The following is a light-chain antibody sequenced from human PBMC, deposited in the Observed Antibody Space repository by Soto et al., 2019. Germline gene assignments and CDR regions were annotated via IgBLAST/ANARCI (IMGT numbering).Light chain of an antibody. Sequence: EIVMTQSPSTLSVSPWERSTLSCMASQSVSSNLAWYQQKPGQAPRLLIYGASTRATGIPARFSGSGSGTEFTLTISSLQSEDFAVYYCQQYNNWPWTFGQGTKVDIK. CDR3: QQYNNWPWT. J-gene: IGKJ1*01. CDR2: GAS. V-gene: IGKV3-15*01. CDR1: QSVSSN.